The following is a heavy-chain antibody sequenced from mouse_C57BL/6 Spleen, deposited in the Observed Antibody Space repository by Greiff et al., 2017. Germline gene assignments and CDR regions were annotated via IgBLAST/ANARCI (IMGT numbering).Heavy chain of an antibody. D-gene: IGHD1-1*01. CDR3: ARGEDYYGSSPYFDY. Sequence: QVQLQQSGAELAKPGASVKLSCKASGYTFTSYWMHWVKQRPGQGLAWIGYINPSSGYTKYTQKLKDKATLTADKSSSTAYMQLSSLTYEDSAVYYCARGEDYYGSSPYFDYWGQGTTLTVSS. V-gene: IGHV1-7*01. J-gene: IGHJ2*01. CDR2: INPSSGYT. CDR1: GYTFTSYW.